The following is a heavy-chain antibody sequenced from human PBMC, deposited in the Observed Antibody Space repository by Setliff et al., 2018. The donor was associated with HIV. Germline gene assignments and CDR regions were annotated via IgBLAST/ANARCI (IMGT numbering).Heavy chain of an antibody. CDR3: ARAGDGSPFYYYYYMDV. D-gene: IGHD1-26*01. CDR1: GGSISSGGYY. Sequence: KASETLSLTCTVSGGSISSGGYYWSWIRQHPGKGLEWIGFIYYSGSTYHNPSLKSRVTISVDTSKNQFSLKLNSVTAADTAVYYCARAGDGSPFYYYYYMDVWGKGTTVTVSS. CDR2: IYYSGST. V-gene: IGHV4-31*03. J-gene: IGHJ6*03.